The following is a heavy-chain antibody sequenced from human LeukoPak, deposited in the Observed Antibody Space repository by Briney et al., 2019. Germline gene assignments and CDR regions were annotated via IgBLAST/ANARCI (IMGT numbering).Heavy chain of an antibody. CDR3: AKGPQWELLGTYDAFDI. Sequence: GGSLRLSCAASAFTFSSYGMHWVRQAPGKGLEWVAFIRYDGSNKYYADSVKGRFTISRDNSKNTLYLQMNSLRAEDTAVYYCAKGPQWELLGTYDAFDIWGQGTMVTVSS. V-gene: IGHV3-30*02. D-gene: IGHD1-26*01. J-gene: IGHJ3*02. CDR2: IRYDGSNK. CDR1: AFTFSSYG.